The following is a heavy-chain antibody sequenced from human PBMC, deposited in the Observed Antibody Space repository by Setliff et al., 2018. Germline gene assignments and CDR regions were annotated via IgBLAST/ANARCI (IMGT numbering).Heavy chain of an antibody. CDR2: IYYSGST. D-gene: IGHD3-22*01. V-gene: IGHV4-59*08. J-gene: IGHJ2*01. CDR3: ARHHAQYYSDSSGYYYEDWYFDL. Sequence: PSETLSLTCSVSGGSITSYYWSWIRQPPGNGLEYIGYIYYSGSTNSNPSLKSRVTISVDTSKNQLSLKLSSVTAADTAVYYCARHHAQYYSDSSGYYYEDWYFDLWGRGTLGTVS. CDR1: GGSITSYY.